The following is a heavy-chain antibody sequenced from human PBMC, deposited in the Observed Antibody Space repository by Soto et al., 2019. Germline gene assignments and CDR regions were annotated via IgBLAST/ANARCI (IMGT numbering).Heavy chain of an antibody. CDR3: ARDLGIGYSYGPGFDP. V-gene: IGHV4-31*03. J-gene: IGHJ5*02. CDR2: IYYSGST. CDR1: GGSISSGGYY. D-gene: IGHD5-18*01. Sequence: SETLSLTCPVSGGSISSGGYYWSWIRQHPGKGLEWIGYIYYSGSTYYNPSLKSRVTISVDTSKNQFSLKLSSVTAADTAVYYCARDLGIGYSYGPGFDPWGQGTLVTVSS.